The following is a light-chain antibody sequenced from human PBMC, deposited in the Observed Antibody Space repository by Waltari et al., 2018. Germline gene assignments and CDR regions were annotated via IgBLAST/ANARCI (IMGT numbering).Light chain of an antibody. Sequence: DIQMTPAPSTLSPSVGDRVTITGRASQSIATWLAWYQQKPGKAPNLLIYEASSLGSGVPSRFSGSGSGTEFTLTISSLQPDDFATYYCQQYNSYPWTFGQGTKVEIK. V-gene: IGKV1-5*03. J-gene: IGKJ1*01. CDR3: QQYNSYPWT. CDR2: EAS. CDR1: QSIATW.